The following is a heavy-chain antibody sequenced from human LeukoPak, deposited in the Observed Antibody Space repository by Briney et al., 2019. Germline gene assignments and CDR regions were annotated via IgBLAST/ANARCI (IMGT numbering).Heavy chain of an antibody. J-gene: IGHJ5*02. CDR3: ARQTGSSQIVGASTRFDP. D-gene: IGHD1-26*01. Sequence: PSETLSLTCTVSGGSISSSTYYWGWIRQPPGKGLEWIATMYHSGSTYYNPSLKSRVTISVDTAKNQFSLNLSSVTAADTAVYYCARQTGSSQIVGASTRFDPWGQGTLVTVSS. V-gene: IGHV4-39*01. CDR2: MYHSGST. CDR1: GGSISSSTYY.